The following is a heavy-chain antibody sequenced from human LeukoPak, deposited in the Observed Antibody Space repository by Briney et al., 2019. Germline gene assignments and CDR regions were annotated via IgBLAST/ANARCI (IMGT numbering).Heavy chain of an antibody. Sequence: SETLSLTCAVSGYSISSGYYWGWIRQPPGKGLEWIGSIYHSGDTYYNPSLKSRITISVDTSKNQFSLKLNSVTAAATAVYYCARQGYCSGGTCYRYFDYWGQGTLVTVSS. J-gene: IGHJ4*02. CDR3: ARQGYCSGGTCYRYFDY. CDR2: IYHSGDT. V-gene: IGHV4-38-2*01. CDR1: GYSISSGYY. D-gene: IGHD2-15*01.